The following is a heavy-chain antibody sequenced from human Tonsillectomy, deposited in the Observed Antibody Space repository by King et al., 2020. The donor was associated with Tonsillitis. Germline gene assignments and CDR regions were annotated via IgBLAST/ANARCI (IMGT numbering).Heavy chain of an antibody. Sequence: VQLVESGGGLVQPGRSLRLSCRTSGFTFGDYAMSWFRQAPGKGLEWVGFIRSKAYGGTTEYAASAKGRFTISRDDSKSIAYLQMNSLKTEDTAVYYCSRCDTSAYYPAYFDYWGQGTLVTVSS. CDR3: SRCDTSAYYPAYFDY. V-gene: IGHV3-49*03. CDR2: IRSKAYGGTT. CDR1: GFTFGDYA. D-gene: IGHD3-22*01. J-gene: IGHJ4*02.